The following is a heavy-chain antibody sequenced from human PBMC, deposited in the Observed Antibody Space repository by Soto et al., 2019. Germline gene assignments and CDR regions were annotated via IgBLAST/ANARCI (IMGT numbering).Heavy chain of an antibody. D-gene: IGHD3-10*01. V-gene: IGHV5-51*01. J-gene: IGHJ6*01. CDR3: ARYGSGRDYVLSASYYYGMDV. CDR1: SYTFTSYG. Sequence: PVESVTISCKACSYTFTSYGIVWVRQVPGKGMESMGTIYPRDSDTRYSPAFQGQVTISADKSVSTAYLQWSSLKASDTAMYYCARYGSGRDYVLSASYYYGMDVWGQGTTVTGSS. CDR2: IYPRDSDT.